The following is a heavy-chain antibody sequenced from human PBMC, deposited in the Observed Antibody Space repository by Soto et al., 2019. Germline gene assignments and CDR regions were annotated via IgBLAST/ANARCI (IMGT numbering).Heavy chain of an antibody. D-gene: IGHD6-19*01. V-gene: IGHV4-31*03. CDR1: GGSISSGGYY. Sequence: QVQLQESGPGLVKPSQTLSLTCTVSGGSISSGGYYWSWIRQHPGKGLEWIGYIYYSGSTYYNPSLKRRVTISVDTSKNQFSLKLSSVTAAYTAVYYCARPTYSSGWYFVYWGQGTLVTVSS. J-gene: IGHJ4*02. CDR3: ARPTYSSGWYFVY. CDR2: IYYSGST.